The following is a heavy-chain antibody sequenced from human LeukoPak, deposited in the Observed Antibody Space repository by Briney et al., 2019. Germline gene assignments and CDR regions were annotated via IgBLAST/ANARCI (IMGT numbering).Heavy chain of an antibody. J-gene: IGHJ4*02. V-gene: IGHV3-30*02. Sequence: PGGSLRLSCAASGFTFSSYGMHWVRQAPGKGLEWVAFIRYDGSNKYYADSEKGRFTISRDNSKNTLYLQMNSLRAEDTAVYYCAKAPGDYFDYWGQGTLVTVSS. CDR1: GFTFSSYG. CDR2: IRYDGSNK. D-gene: IGHD4-17*01. CDR3: AKAPGDYFDY.